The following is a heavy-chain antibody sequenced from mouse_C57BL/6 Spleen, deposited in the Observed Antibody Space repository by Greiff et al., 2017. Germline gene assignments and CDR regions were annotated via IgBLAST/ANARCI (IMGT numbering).Heavy chain of an antibody. Sequence: QVQLQQPGTELVKPGASVKLSCKASGYTFTSYWMHWVKQRPGQGLEWIGNINPSNGGTNYNEKFKSKATLTVDKSSSTAYMKLSSLTSEDSAVYYCARGGYYYGAYYFDYWGQGTTLTVSS. CDR1: GYTFTSYW. CDR3: ARGGYYYGAYYFDY. CDR2: INPSNGGT. D-gene: IGHD1-1*01. J-gene: IGHJ2*01. V-gene: IGHV1-53*01.